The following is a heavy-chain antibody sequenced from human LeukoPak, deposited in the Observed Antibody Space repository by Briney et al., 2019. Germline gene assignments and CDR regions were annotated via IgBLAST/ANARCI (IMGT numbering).Heavy chain of an antibody. J-gene: IGHJ4*02. D-gene: IGHD2-2*02. CDR2: IIPIFGTA. CDR1: GGTFSSYA. CDR3: AGGYCSSTSCYTYYFDY. Sequence: SVKVSCKASGGTFSSYAISWVRQAPGQGLEWMGGIIPIFGTANYAQKFQGRVTITTDESTSTAYMELSSLRSEDTAVYYCAGGYCSSTSCYTYYFDYWGQGTLVTVSS. V-gene: IGHV1-69*05.